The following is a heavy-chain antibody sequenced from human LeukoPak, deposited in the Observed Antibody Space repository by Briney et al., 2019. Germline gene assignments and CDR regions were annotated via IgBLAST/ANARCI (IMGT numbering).Heavy chain of an antibody. J-gene: IGHJ6*03. Sequence: GGSLRLSCAASGFTFSSYGMHWVRQAPGKGLEWVAFIRYDGSNKYYADSVKGRFTISRDNSKNTLYLQMNSLRAEDTAVYYCAKIGEDSSSSGAYYYYYYMDVWGKGTTVTVS. CDR3: AKIGEDSSSSGAYYYYYYMDV. CDR1: GFTFSSYG. D-gene: IGHD6-6*01. CDR2: IRYDGSNK. V-gene: IGHV3-30*02.